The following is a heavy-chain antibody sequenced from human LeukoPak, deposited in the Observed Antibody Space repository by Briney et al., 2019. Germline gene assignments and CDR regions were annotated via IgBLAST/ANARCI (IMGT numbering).Heavy chain of an antibody. D-gene: IGHD2-2*01. V-gene: IGHV1-2*02. CDR3: ARVGQYCSSASCFDY. CDR1: GYTFTGYY. Sequence: ASVKVSCTASGYTFTGYYMHWVRQAPGQGLEWMGWINPNSGGTNYAQKFQGRVTMTRDTSISTAYMELSRLRSDDTAVYYCARVGQYCSSASCFDYWGQGTLVTVSS. CDR2: INPNSGGT. J-gene: IGHJ4*02.